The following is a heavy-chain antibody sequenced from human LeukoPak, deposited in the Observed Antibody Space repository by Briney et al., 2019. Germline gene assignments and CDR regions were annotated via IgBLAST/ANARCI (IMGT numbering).Heavy chain of an antibody. CDR3: ARVDVRYSGYEEVEHNWFDP. CDR2: IYTSGST. CDR1: GGFISSYY. Sequence: SETLSLTCTVSGGFISSYYWSWIRQPAGKGLEWIGRIYTSGSTNYNPSLKSRVTMSVDTSKNQFSLKLSSVTAADTAVYYCARVDVRYSGYEEVEHNWFDPWGQGTLVTVSS. V-gene: IGHV4-4*07. D-gene: IGHD5-12*01. J-gene: IGHJ5*02.